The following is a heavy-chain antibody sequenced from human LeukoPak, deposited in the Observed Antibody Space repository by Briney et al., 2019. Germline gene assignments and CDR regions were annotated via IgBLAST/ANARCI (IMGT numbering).Heavy chain of an antibody. CDR3: ARGDRDLYCSSTSCYPVL. D-gene: IGHD2-2*01. V-gene: IGHV3-21*01. J-gene: IGHJ4*02. CDR1: GFTFSSYS. CDR2: ISSSSSYI. Sequence: PGGSLRLSCVAPGFTFSSYSMNWVRQAPGEGLEWVSSISSSSSYIYYADSVKGRFTISRDNAKNSLYLQMNSLRAEDTAVYYCARGDRDLYCSSTSCYPVLGGQGTLVTVSS.